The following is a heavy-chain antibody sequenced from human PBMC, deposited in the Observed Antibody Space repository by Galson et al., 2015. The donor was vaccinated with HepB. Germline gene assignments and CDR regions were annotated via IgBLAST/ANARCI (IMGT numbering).Heavy chain of an antibody. Sequence: SLRLSCAASGFTVSSNYMSWVRQAPGKGLEWVSLIYSGGTTYYADSVKGRFTISRDNAKNSLYLQMSSLRAEDTAVYYCARPAPCSGGSCYSRWFDPWGQGTLVTVSS. V-gene: IGHV3-66*04. CDR2: IYSGGTT. CDR3: ARPAPCSGGSCYSRWFDP. D-gene: IGHD2-15*01. CDR1: GFTVSSNY. J-gene: IGHJ5*02.